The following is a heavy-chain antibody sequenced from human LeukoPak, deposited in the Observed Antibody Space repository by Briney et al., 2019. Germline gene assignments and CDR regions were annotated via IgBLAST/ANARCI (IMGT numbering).Heavy chain of an antibody. D-gene: IGHD3-10*01. CDR2: MNPNSGNT. CDR1: GYTFTSYD. J-gene: IGHJ6*02. V-gene: IGHV1-8*01. CDR3: ARRYYGSGPWGMDV. Sequence: ASVKVSCKASGYTFTSYDINWVRQATGQGPEWMGWMNPNSGNTGYAQKFQGRVTMTRNTSISTAYMELSSLRSEDTAVYYCARRYYGSGPWGMDVWGQGTTVTVSS.